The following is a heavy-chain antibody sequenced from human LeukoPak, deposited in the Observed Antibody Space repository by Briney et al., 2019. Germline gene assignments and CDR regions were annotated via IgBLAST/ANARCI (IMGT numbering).Heavy chain of an antibody. CDR2: ISWNSGSI. CDR3: AKTPVTATHAFDI. J-gene: IGHJ3*02. Sequence: GGSLRLSCAASGFTFDDYAMHWVRQAPGKGLEWVSGISWNSGSIGYADSVKGRFTISRDNAKNSLYLQMNSLRAEDTALYYCAKTPVTATHAFDIWGQGTMVTVSS. D-gene: IGHD2-21*02. CDR1: GFTFDDYA. V-gene: IGHV3-9*01.